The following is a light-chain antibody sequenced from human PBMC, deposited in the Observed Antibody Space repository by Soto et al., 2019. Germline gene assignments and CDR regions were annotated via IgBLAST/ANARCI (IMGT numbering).Light chain of an antibody. V-gene: IGKV3-11*01. J-gene: IGKJ2*01. CDR2: GAS. Sequence: EIVLTQSPDTLSLSPGERVTLSCRASQSVGTYLVWYQQKPGQAPRLLIYGASNRATGIPARFSGSGSGTDFTLTISSPEPEDFAVYYCQHRSNGFGQGTKLEIK. CDR1: QSVGTY. CDR3: QHRSNG.